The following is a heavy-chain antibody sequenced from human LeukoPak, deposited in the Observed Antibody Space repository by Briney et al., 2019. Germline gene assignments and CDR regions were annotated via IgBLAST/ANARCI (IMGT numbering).Heavy chain of an antibody. D-gene: IGHD3-10*01. J-gene: IGHJ6*02. CDR1: GYTFTSYY. V-gene: IGHV1-8*02. CDR3: ATAVTGDTYGMDV. CDR2: MNPNSGNT. Sequence: ASVKVSCKASGYTFTSYYMHWVRQATGQGLEWMGWMNPNSGNTGYAQKFQGRVTMTRNTSISTADMELSSLRSEDTAVYYCATAVTGDTYGMDVWGQGTTVTVSS.